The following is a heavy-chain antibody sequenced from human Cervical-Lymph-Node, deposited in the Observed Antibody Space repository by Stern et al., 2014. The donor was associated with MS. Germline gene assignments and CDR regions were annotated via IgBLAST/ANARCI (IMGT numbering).Heavy chain of an antibody. CDR1: GYMFTTYW. V-gene: IGHV5-51*01. Sequence: EVQLVESGAEVKKPGESLKISCKGSGYMFTTYWIGWVRQMPGKGLERMAIIYPGDSDTRYSPSFQGQVTISADKSINTAYLQWSSLKASDTAMYYCARLTFEAVAVSDAFDIWGQGTMVTVSS. CDR2: IYPGDSDT. J-gene: IGHJ3*02. CDR3: ARLTFEAVAVSDAFDI. D-gene: IGHD6-19*01.